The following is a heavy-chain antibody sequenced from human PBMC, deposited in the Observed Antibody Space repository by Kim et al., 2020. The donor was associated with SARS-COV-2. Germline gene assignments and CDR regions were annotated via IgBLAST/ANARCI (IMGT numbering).Heavy chain of an antibody. CDR2: IKSKTDGGTT. Sequence: GGSLRLSCAASGFTFSNAWMSWVRQAPGKGLEWVGRIKSKTDGGTTDYAAPVKGRFTISRDDSKNTLYLQMNSLKTEDTAVYYCTTLDTAMELLYYYYGMDVWGQGTTVTVSS. CDR1: GFTFSNAW. D-gene: IGHD5-18*01. V-gene: IGHV3-15*01. J-gene: IGHJ6*02. CDR3: TTLDTAMELLYYYYGMDV.